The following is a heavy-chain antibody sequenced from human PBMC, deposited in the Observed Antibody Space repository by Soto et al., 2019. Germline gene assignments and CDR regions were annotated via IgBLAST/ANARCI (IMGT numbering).Heavy chain of an antibody. CDR2: ISWHSGSGSI. V-gene: IGHV3-9*01. CDR3: VKDRGGFYGLDV. CDR1: GFTFDDYA. Sequence: PGGSLRLSCVASGFTFDDYAMHWVRQPPGKGLEWLSTISWHSGSGSIHYADSVKGRFAISRDNAKNSVYLQMNSLRIEDTAVYYCVKDRGGFYGLDVWGQGTRVTVSS. J-gene: IGHJ6*02.